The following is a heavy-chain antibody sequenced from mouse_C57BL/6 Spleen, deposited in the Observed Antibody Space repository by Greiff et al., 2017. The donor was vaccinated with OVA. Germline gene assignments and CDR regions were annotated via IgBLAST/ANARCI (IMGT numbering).Heavy chain of an antibody. CDR3: AKRDYYGSSYYFDV. V-gene: IGHV1-26*01. Sequence: EVQLQQSGPELVKPGASVKISCKASGYTFTDYYMNWVKQSHGKSLEWIGDINPNNGGTSYNQKFKGKATLTVDKSSSTAYMELRSLTSEGSAVYYCAKRDYYGSSYYFDVWGTGTTVTVSS. CDR1: GYTFTDYY. J-gene: IGHJ1*03. D-gene: IGHD1-1*01. CDR2: INPNNGGT.